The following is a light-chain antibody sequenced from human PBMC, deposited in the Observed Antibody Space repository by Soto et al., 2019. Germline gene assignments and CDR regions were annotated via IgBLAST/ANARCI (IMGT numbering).Light chain of an antibody. CDR2: DAS. CDR1: QYIATY. V-gene: IGKV1-5*01. Sequence: DIQMTQSPSTLSAPVGDRVTITCRASQYIATYLAWYQQKPGKAPKLLIYDASSLASGVPSRFSGSRSGTEFTLTISSLQPDDFAIYYCQEYNGYSRTFGQGTKVDI. J-gene: IGKJ1*01. CDR3: QEYNGYSRT.